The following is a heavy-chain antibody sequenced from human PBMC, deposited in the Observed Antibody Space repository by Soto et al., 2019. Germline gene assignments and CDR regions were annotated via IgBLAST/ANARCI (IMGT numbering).Heavy chain of an antibody. J-gene: IGHJ6*02. V-gene: IGHV1-69*13. CDR3: ARAYSGQLPRRADYYYAMDV. CDR2: IIPFSGTV. Sequence: RASVKVSCKASGGSFMSQAISWVRQAPGQGPEWMGGIIPFSGTVTYTQRFQGRLTLTADEPTKTAYMELSSLRSEDTAVYYCARAYSGQLPRRADYYYAMDVWGPGTTVTVSS. CDR1: GGSFMSQA. D-gene: IGHD2-2*01.